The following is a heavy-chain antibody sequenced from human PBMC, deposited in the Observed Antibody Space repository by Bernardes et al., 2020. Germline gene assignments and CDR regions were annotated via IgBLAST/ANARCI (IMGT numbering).Heavy chain of an antibody. Sequence: GGSLRLSCAASGFTFSSYSMNWVRQAPGKGLEWVSYISSSSSTIYYADSVKGRFTISRDNAKNSLYLQMNSLRAEDTAVYYCARESLPNTAMVPGLDYWGQGTLVTVSS. CDR2: ISSSSSTI. CDR3: ARESLPNTAMVPGLDY. J-gene: IGHJ4*02. D-gene: IGHD5-18*01. CDR1: GFTFSSYS. V-gene: IGHV3-48*01.